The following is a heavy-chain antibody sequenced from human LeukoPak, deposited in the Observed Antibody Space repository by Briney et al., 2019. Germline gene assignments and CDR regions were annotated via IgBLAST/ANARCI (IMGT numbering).Heavy chain of an antibody. CDR1: GFTFSSYA. Sequence: GRSLRLSCAASGFTFSSYAMHWVRQAPGKGLEWVAVISYDGSNKYYADSVKGRFTISRDNSKNTLYLQMNSLRAEDTAVYYWARDRGYSSSWPRPGWFDPWGQGTLVTVSS. V-gene: IGHV3-30-3*01. D-gene: IGHD6-13*01. J-gene: IGHJ5*02. CDR2: ISYDGSNK. CDR3: ARDRGYSSSWPRPGWFDP.